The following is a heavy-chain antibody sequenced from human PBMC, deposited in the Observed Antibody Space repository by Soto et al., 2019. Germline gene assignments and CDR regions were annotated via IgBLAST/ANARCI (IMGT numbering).Heavy chain of an antibody. CDR3: ARDEIGSRSRGFDP. Sequence: GGSLRLSCAASGFTFSSYGMHWVRQAPGKGLEWVAVIWYDGSNKYYADSVKGRFTISRDNSKNTLYLQMNSLRAEDTAVYYCARDEIGSRSRGFDPWGQGTLVTVSS. V-gene: IGHV3-33*01. CDR2: IWYDGSNK. J-gene: IGHJ5*02. D-gene: IGHD6-13*01. CDR1: GFTFSSYG.